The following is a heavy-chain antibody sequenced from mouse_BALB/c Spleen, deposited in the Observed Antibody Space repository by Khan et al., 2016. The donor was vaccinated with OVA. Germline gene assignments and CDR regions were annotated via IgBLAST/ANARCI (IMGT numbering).Heavy chain of an antibody. Sequence: QVQLKQSGAELARPGASVKMSCKASGYTFTSYTIHWIKKRPGQGLEWIGYINPSNGYTNYNQKFKDKATLTTDKSPTTAYLQLSSLTSDDSAVYNCVRDGAYHRNDGWFAYWGQGTLVTVSA. J-gene: IGHJ3*01. V-gene: IGHV1-4*01. CDR3: VRDGAYHRNDGWFAY. CDR1: GYTFTSYT. D-gene: IGHD2-14*01. CDR2: INPSNGYT.